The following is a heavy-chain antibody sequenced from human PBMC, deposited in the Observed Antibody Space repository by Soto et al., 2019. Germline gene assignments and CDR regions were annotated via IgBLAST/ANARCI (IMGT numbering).Heavy chain of an antibody. Sequence: GSLRLSCVASGFSFSTYYMDWVRQAPGKAPEWIAHISTTSFTIYYADSVKGRFTISRDNVRNSLYLEMKSLRDEDTAVYYCARDRCFDGSCYSASDFWGQGIQVTVSS. CDR3: ARDRCFDGSCYSASDF. CDR1: GFSFSTYY. J-gene: IGHJ4*02. V-gene: IGHV3-48*02. D-gene: IGHD2-15*01. CDR2: ISTTSFTI.